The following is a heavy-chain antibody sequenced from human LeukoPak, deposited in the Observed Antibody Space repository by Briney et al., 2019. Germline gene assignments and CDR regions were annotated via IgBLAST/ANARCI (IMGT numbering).Heavy chain of an antibody. J-gene: IGHJ3*01. CDR3: ARDPDTMVRGGTIT. Sequence: GASVKVSCKASGGTFSSYAISWVRQAPGQGLEWMGRIIPILGIANYAQKFQGRVTITADKSTSTVYMELSSLRSEDTAVYYCARDPDTMVRGGTITWGQGTMVTVSS. CDR1: GGTFSSYA. D-gene: IGHD3-10*01. V-gene: IGHV1-69*04. CDR2: IIPILGIA.